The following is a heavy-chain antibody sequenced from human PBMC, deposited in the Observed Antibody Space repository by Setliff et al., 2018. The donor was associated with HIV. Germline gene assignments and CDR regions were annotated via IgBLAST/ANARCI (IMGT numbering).Heavy chain of an antibody. J-gene: IGHJ4*02. D-gene: IGHD3-16*01. CDR3: ASHSFGISPPGKD. CDR1: GFTFNNSHW. Sequence: GVLRLSCAVSGFTFNNSHWMHWVRQAPGKGLMWVSHISDDGTSTSYADSVKGRFIMSRDIAKKAVYLHMSSLSVEDTAIYYCASHSFGISPPGKDWGQGTLVTVSS. CDR2: ISDDGTST. V-gene: IGHV3-74*01.